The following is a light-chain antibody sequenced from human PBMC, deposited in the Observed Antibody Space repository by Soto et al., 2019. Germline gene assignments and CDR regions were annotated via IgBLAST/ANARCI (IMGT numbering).Light chain of an antibody. CDR2: GAS. CDR3: HQYDNWPPHT. Sequence: EIVLTQSPGTLSLSPGERATLSCRASQSVSSSYLAWYQQKPGQAPRLLIYGASSRATGIPDRFSGSGSGTDFTLTISRLEPEDFAVYYCHQYDNWPPHTFGQGTKLEMK. J-gene: IGKJ2*01. V-gene: IGKV3-20*01. CDR1: QSVSSSY.